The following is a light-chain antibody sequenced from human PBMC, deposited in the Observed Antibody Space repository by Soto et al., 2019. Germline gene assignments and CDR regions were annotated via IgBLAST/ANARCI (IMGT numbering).Light chain of an antibody. J-gene: IGKJ3*01. CDR1: QSVSSN. V-gene: IGKV3-20*01. CDR2: GAS. Sequence: EIVLTQSPATLSVSPGERATLSCRASQSVSSNLAWYQQKPGQAPRLLIYGASSRATGIPVRFSGSGSGTDFTLTISRLEPEDFAVYYCQQYGGSFTFGPGTKVDIK. CDR3: QQYGGSFT.